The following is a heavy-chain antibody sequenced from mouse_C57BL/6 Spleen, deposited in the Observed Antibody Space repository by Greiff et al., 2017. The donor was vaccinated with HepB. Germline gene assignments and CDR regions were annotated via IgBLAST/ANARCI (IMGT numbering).Heavy chain of an antibody. CDR3: AREGEEVTTRGDY. J-gene: IGHJ4*01. CDR1: GYAFSSSW. Sequence: QVQLQQSGPELVKPGASVKISCKASGYAFSSSWMNWVKQRPGKGLEWIGRIYPGDGDTNYNGKFKGKATLTADKSSSTAYMQLSSLTSEDSAVYFCAREGEEVTTRGDYWGQGTSVTVSS. V-gene: IGHV1-82*01. CDR2: IYPGDGDT. D-gene: IGHD2-2*01.